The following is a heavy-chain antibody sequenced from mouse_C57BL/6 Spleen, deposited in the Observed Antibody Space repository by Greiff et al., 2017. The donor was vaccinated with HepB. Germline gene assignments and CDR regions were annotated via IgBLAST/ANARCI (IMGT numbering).Heavy chain of an antibody. D-gene: IGHD2-4*01. Sequence: VQLKESGGGLVQPGGSLKLSCAASGFTFSDYYMYWVRQTPEKRLEWVAYISNGGGSTYYPDTVKGRFTISRDNAKNTLYLQMSRLKSEDTAMYYCARHGDDYDAEGYFDYWGQGTTLTVSS. CDR2: ISNGGGST. J-gene: IGHJ2*01. V-gene: IGHV5-12*01. CDR1: GFTFSDYY. CDR3: ARHGDDYDAEGYFDY.